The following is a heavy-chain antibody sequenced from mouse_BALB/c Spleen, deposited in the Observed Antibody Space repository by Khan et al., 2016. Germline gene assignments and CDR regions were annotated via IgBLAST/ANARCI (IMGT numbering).Heavy chain of an antibody. J-gene: IGHJ1*01. CDR3: TRSPTATRYFDV. CDR1: GYSITSDYA. Sequence: EVQLQESGPGLVKPSQSLSLTCTVTGYSITSDYAWNWIRQFPGNKLEWMAYIRYSGSTTYNPSLKSRTSITRDTSKNPFFLQLYSVTTEDTATYYCTRSPTATRYFDVWGAGTTVTVSS. D-gene: IGHD1-2*01. V-gene: IGHV3-2*02. CDR2: IRYSGST.